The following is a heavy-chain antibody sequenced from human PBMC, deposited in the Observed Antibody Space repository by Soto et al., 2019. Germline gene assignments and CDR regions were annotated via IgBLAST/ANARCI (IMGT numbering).Heavy chain of an antibody. CDR1: GGAIGGYY. V-gene: IGHV4-59*01. CDR3: ARYESDSGWFFFDP. CDR2: VSYSGST. Sequence: SETLSLTCSLSGGAIGGYYWSWIRQPPGKALEWIGYVSYSGSTDYHPSLKSRVSISIDTSKNQFSLKMISVTAADTAVYYCARYESDSGWFFFDPWGQGALVTVSS. J-gene: IGHJ5*02. D-gene: IGHD6-19*01.